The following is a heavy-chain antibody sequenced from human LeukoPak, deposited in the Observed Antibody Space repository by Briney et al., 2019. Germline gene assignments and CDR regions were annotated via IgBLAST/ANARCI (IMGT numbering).Heavy chain of an antibody. V-gene: IGHV4-4*07. J-gene: IGHJ6*02. CDR3: ASSAYDYVWGSSFHYGMDV. CDR1: GGSISSYY. D-gene: IGHD3-16*01. CDR2: IYTSGST. Sequence: PSETLSLTCTVSGGSISSYYWSWIRQPAGKGLEWIGRIYTSGSTNYNPSLKSRVTMSVDTSKNQFSLKLSSVTAADTAVYYCASSAYDYVWGSSFHYGMDVWGQGTTVTVSS.